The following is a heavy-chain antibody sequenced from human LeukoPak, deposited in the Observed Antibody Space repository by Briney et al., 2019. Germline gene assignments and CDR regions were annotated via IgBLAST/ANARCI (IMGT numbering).Heavy chain of an antibody. J-gene: IGHJ4*02. Sequence: GGSLRLSCAASALTFSTYTMHWVRQAPGKGLEWVSSISSKSNYIYYSDSVKGRFTISRDNAKNSLYLQMNSLRAEDTAVYFCARARVYGYSSGGLIDYWGLGTLVTASS. V-gene: IGHV3-21*06. CDR2: ISSKSNYI. CDR1: ALTFSTYT. D-gene: IGHD5-18*01. CDR3: ARARVYGYSSGGLIDY.